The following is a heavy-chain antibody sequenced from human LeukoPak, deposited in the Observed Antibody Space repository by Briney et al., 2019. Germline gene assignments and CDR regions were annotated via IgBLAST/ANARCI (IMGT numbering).Heavy chain of an antibody. D-gene: IGHD4-11*01. CDR3: AKDRGDYSNYRPYYFDY. CDR2: ISGSGGST. V-gene: IGHV3-23*01. J-gene: IGHJ4*02. CDR1: GFTFSSYA. Sequence: GGSLRLSCAASGFTFSSYAMSWVRQAPGKRLEWVSAISGSGGSTYYADSVKGRFTISRDNSKNTLYLQMNSLRAEDTAVYYCAKDRGDYSNYRPYYFDYWGQGTLVTVS.